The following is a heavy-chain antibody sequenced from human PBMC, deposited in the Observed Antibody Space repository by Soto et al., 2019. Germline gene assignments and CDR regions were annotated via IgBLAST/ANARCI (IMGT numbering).Heavy chain of an antibody. Sequence: GGSLRLSCAASGFTFSSYSMNWVRQAPGKGLEWVSSISSSSSYIYYADSVKGRFTISRDNAKNSLYLQMNSLRAEDTAVYYCARSLVPGYSSSWYGIFDYWGQGTLVTVSS. V-gene: IGHV3-21*01. CDR2: ISSSSSYI. CDR3: ARSLVPGYSSSWYGIFDY. D-gene: IGHD6-13*01. CDR1: GFTFSSYS. J-gene: IGHJ4*02.